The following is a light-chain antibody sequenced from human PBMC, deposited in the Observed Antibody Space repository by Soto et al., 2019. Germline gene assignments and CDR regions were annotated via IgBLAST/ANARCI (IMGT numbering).Light chain of an antibody. J-gene: IGKJ5*01. CDR3: QQYNDWPPIT. Sequence: EIVLTQSPAPLSFSPGASLTVYRTTSQSVSSYLAWYQQKPGQAPRLLIYDASTRATVIPARFSGSGSGTEFTLTISSLQSEDFAVYYCQQYNDWPPITFGQGTRLEI. CDR1: QSVSSY. CDR2: DAS. V-gene: IGKV3-15*01.